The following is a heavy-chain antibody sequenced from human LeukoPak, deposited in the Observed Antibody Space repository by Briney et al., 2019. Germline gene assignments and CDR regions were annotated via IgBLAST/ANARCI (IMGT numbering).Heavy chain of an antibody. J-gene: IGHJ4*02. CDR2: IYSGGAI. V-gene: IGHV3-53*01. CDR3: ARRPGN. Sequence: GGSLRLSCVASGFAVGSNYMSWVRQAPGKGLEWVSLIYSGGAIRYADSVKGRFTISRDSSKNTLFLQMDDLTVEDTARYYCARRPGNWGQGILVTVSS. D-gene: IGHD1-14*01. CDR1: GFAVGSNY.